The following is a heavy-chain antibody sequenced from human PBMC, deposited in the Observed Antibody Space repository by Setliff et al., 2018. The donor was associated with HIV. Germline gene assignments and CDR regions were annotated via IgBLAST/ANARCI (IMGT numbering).Heavy chain of an antibody. V-gene: IGHV4-38-2*02. J-gene: IGHJ4*02. CDR2: IFHSGTT. CDR3: ARGIENFWSGYIR. D-gene: IGHD3-3*01. CDR1: GYSISSGYY. Sequence: SETLSLTCTVSGYSISSGYYWGFIRQPPGKGLEWIGSIFHSGTTYYNPSLKSRVAISVDTSKNLFFLKLTSVTPADTAVYYCARGIENFWSGYIRWGQGTLVTVSS.